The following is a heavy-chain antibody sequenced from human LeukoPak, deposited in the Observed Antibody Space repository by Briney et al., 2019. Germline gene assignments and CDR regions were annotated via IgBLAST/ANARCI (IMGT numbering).Heavy chain of an antibody. D-gene: IGHD2-15*01. V-gene: IGHV1-46*01. CDR3: ASQDCSGGSCLFDY. CDR1: GYTFTSYY. J-gene: IGHJ4*02. Sequence: GASVKVSCKASGYTFTSYYMHWVRQAPGQGLEWMGIINPSGGSTSYAQKFQGRVRMNRDTSTSTVYMELSSLRSEDTAVYYCASQDCSGGSCLFDYWGQGTLVTVSS. CDR2: INPSGGST.